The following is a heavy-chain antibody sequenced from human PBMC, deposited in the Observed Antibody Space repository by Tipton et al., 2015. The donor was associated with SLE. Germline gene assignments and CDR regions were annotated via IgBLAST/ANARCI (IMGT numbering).Heavy chain of an antibody. Sequence: TLSLTCTVSGDYISSFYWSWIRQPPGKGLEWIGFIYSSGSTNYNPSLKSRVTISVDMSKNQFSLKLTSVTAADTAVYYCARDRHYRGNVWFDPWGQGTLVTVSS. D-gene: IGHD5-12*01. CDR3: ARDRHYRGNVWFDP. CDR2: IYSSGST. V-gene: IGHV4-59*01. CDR1: GDYISSFY. J-gene: IGHJ5*02.